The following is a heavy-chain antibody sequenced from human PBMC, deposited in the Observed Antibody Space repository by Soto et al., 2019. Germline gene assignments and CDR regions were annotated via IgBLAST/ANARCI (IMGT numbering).Heavy chain of an antibody. J-gene: IGHJ5*02. V-gene: IGHV4-59*01. CDR1: GGSISSSY. CDR3: ARDKYCSGGSCRKNWFDP. D-gene: IGHD2-15*01. Sequence: LSLTCTVSGGSISSSYWSWIRQPPGKGLEWLAYIYDDGSANYNPSLKSRATISLDMSKNQFSLKLTSVTAVDTAVYYCARDKYCSGGSCRKNWFDPWGQGTLVTVSA. CDR2: IYDDGSA.